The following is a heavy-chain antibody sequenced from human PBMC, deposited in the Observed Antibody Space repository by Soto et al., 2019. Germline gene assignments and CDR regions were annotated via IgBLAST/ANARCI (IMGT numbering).Heavy chain of an antibody. D-gene: IGHD3-10*01. CDR2: TYYRSKWYN. Sequence: PSQTLSLTCAISGDSVSSNSAALNLIMQSPSRGLEWLGRTYYRSKWYNDYAVSVKSRITINPDTSKNQFSLQLNSVTPEDTAVYYCARDPGGITMVRGVIITRDYYGMDVWGQGTTVTVSS. CDR3: ARDPGGITMVRGVIITRDYYGMDV. J-gene: IGHJ6*02. V-gene: IGHV6-1*01. CDR1: GDSVSSNSAA.